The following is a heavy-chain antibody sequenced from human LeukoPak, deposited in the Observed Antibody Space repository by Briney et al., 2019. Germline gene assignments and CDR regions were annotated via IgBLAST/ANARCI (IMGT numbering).Heavy chain of an antibody. CDR3: ARVAEIVVTYYYYYMDV. J-gene: IGHJ6*03. CDR1: GGSFSGYY. D-gene: IGHD4-23*01. CDR2: INHSGST. Sequence: PSEPLSLTSAVYGGSFSGYYWSWIRQPPGKGLEWIGEINHSGSTNYNPSLKSRVTISVDTSKNQFSLKLSSVTAADTAVYYCARVAEIVVTYYYYYMDVWGKGTTVTVSS. V-gene: IGHV4-34*01.